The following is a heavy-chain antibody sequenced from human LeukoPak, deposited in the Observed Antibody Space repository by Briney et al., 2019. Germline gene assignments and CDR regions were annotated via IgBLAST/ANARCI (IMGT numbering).Heavy chain of an antibody. D-gene: IGHD1-14*01. Sequence: PGGSLRLSCAASGFTFDDYGMSWVRQAPGKGLEWVSGINWNGGGTGYADSVKGRFTISRDNAKNSLYLQMNSLRAEDTALYYCARARKASETGGLYYYYYMDVWGKGTTVTVSS. CDR3: ARARKASETGGLYYYYYMDV. CDR2: INWNGGGT. V-gene: IGHV3-20*04. J-gene: IGHJ6*03. CDR1: GFTFDDYG.